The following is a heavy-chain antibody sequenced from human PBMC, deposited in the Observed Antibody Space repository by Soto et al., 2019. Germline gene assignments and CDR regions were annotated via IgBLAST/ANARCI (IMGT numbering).Heavy chain of an antibody. CDR1: GFTFSSHS. V-gene: IGHV3-48*01. Sequence: GGSLRLSCAASGFTFSSHSMNWVRQAPGKGLEWVSYISSSSSTIYYADSVKGRFTISRDNAKNSLYLQMNSLRAEDTAVYYCARDSPIKAAFDIWGQGTMVTVSS. CDR2: ISSSSSTI. J-gene: IGHJ3*02. CDR3: ARDSPIKAAFDI.